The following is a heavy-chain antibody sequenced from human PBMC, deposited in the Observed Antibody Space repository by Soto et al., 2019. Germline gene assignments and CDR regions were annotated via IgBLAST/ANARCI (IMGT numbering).Heavy chain of an antibody. CDR3: ARVPAP. Sequence: SETLSLTCAVSGCSISTSNWWSWVRQPPGKGLEWIGEVYHSGSTNYNPSFKSRVAMSVDKSKNQFSLKLNSVTAADTAVYYCARVPAPWGQGTLVTVSS. J-gene: IGHJ5*02. CDR2: VYHSGST. CDR1: GCSISTSNW. V-gene: IGHV4-4*02.